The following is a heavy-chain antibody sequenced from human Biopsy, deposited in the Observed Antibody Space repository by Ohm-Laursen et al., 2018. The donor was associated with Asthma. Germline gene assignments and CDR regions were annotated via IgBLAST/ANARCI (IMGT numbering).Heavy chain of an antibody. Sequence: SLRLSCSASGFSLSDYYMSWIRQAPGKGLEWVSYISWSSSYTNYADSAKGRFTISRDNAKNSLFLQMNSLRAEDTAVYYCARGGSRDLWGTYRYPWDYWGQGTLVTVSS. CDR1: GFSLSDYY. J-gene: IGHJ4*02. CDR3: ARGGSRDLWGTYRYPWDY. CDR2: ISWSSSYT. V-gene: IGHV3-11*06. D-gene: IGHD3-16*02.